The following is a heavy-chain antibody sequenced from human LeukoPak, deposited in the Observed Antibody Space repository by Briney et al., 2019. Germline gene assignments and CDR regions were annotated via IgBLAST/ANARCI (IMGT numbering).Heavy chain of an antibody. V-gene: IGHV4-34*01. CDR1: GGSFSGYY. J-gene: IGHJ4*02. CDR2: INHSGST. Sequence: PSETLSLTRAVYGGSFSGYYWSWIRQPPGKGLEWIGEINHSGSTNYNPSLKSRVTISVDTSKNQFSLKLSSVTAADTAVYYCASVRGINYSNKPNLFDYWGQGTLVTVSS. D-gene: IGHD4-11*01. CDR3: ASVRGINYSNKPNLFDY.